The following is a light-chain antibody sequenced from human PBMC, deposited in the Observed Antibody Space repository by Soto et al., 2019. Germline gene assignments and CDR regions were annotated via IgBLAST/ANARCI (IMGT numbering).Light chain of an antibody. CDR2: GAS. Sequence: EIVLTQSPDTLSLSPVERATLSCRASQSFSSSYLAWYQHKPGQAPRLLIYGASSRATGIPDRFSGSGSGTDFTLTISRLEPEDFAMYYCQQYGSSPYTIGQGTKLEIK. V-gene: IGKV3-20*01. CDR3: QQYGSSPYT. CDR1: QSFSSSY. J-gene: IGKJ2*01.